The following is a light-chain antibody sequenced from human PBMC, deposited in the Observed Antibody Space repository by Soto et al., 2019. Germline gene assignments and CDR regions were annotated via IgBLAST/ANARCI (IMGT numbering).Light chain of an antibody. CDR1: QSLSGW. CDR2: DAS. Sequence: DIQMTQSPSTLSASVGDRVSITCRASQSLSGWLAWYQQKPGKAPKLLIYDASSLESGVPSRFSGSGSGTEFTLTISSLQPDDFATYYCQQYKGSFRTFGQGTKVEIK. J-gene: IGKJ1*01. CDR3: QQYKGSFRT. V-gene: IGKV1-5*01.